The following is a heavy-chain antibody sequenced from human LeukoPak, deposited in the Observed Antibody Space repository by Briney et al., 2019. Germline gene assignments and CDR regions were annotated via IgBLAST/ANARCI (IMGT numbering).Heavy chain of an antibody. CDR2: IYHSGST. CDR1: GYSISSGYY. D-gene: IGHD5-18*01. CDR3: ARGFHQNSYGYRMDAFDI. Sequence: SETLSLTCTVSGYSISSGYYWGWIRQPPGKGLEWIGSIYHSGSTYYNPSLKSRVTISVDTSKNQFSLKLSSVTAADTAVYYCARGFHQNSYGYRMDAFDIWGQGTMVTVSS. V-gene: IGHV4-38-2*02. J-gene: IGHJ3*02.